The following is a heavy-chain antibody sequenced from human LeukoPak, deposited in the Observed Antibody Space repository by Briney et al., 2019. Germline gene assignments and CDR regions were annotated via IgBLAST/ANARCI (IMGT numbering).Heavy chain of an antibody. CDR1: GFTFSTYA. CDR2: ISGSGDST. J-gene: IGHJ4*02. D-gene: IGHD2-21*02. Sequence: GGSLRLSCAASGFTFSTYAMTWVRQAPGKGLEWVSSISGSGDSTFYADSVKGRFSISRDNSKNTLYLQVNGLRTEDTAVYYCAKDRLLNCRGDCYIFDYWGQGTVVTVSS. V-gene: IGHV3-23*01. CDR3: AKDRLLNCRGDCYIFDY.